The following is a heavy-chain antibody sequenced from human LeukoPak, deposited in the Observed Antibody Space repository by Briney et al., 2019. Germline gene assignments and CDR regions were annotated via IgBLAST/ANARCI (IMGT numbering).Heavy chain of an antibody. V-gene: IGHV3-30-3*01. J-gene: IGHJ4*02. Sequence: PGRSLRLSCAASGFTFSSYAMHWVRQAPGKGLEWVAVISYDGSNKCYADSVKGRFTISRDNSKNTVYLQMNNLRVEDTAVYYCAKGSSGSYYVSDYWGQGTLVTVSS. CDR3: AKGSSGSYYVSDY. CDR2: ISYDGSNK. D-gene: IGHD1-26*01. CDR1: GFTFSSYA.